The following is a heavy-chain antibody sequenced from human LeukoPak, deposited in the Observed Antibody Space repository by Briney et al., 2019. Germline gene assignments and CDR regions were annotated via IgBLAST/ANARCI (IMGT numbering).Heavy chain of an antibody. CDR3: ARRTVSEYFDY. Sequence: PSETLSLTCTVSGGSISGYYWSWIRQRPGKGLEYIGYIYYSGSAYSNPSLKSRVIISVDTSKNQFSLKLSSVTAADTAVYYCARRTVSEYFDYWGQGTLVAVSS. D-gene: IGHD1-14*01. CDR1: GGSISGYY. J-gene: IGHJ4*02. CDR2: IYYSGSA. V-gene: IGHV4-59*08.